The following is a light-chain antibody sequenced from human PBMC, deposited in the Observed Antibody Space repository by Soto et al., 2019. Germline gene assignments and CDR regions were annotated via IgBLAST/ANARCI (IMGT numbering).Light chain of an antibody. V-gene: IGLV1-44*01. Sequence: QSVLTQPPSASGTPGQRVTISCSGSSSNIGRNTVNWHQQLPGTAPKLLIYSNNQRPSGVPDRFSGSKSGTSASLAISGLQSEDEADYYCEAWDDSLNGYVFGTGTKVTVL. CDR3: EAWDDSLNGYV. J-gene: IGLJ1*01. CDR1: SSNIGRNT. CDR2: SNN.